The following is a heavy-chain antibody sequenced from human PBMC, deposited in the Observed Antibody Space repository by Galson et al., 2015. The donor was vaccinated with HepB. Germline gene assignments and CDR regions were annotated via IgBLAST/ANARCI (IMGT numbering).Heavy chain of an antibody. V-gene: IGHV1-69*13. CDR3: ARLGLEWLLSDPHYYGMDV. CDR1: GYTFTGYY. D-gene: IGHD3-3*01. Sequence: SVKVSCKASGYTFTGYYMHWVRQAPGQGLEWMGGIIPIFGTANYAQKFQGRVTITADESTSTAYMELSSLRSEDTAVYYCARLGLEWLLSDPHYYGMDVWGQGTTVTVSS. J-gene: IGHJ6*02. CDR2: IIPIFGTA.